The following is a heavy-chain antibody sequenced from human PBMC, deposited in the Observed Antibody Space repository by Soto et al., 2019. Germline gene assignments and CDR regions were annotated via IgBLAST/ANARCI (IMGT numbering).Heavy chain of an antibody. CDR1: GYTFTSYA. J-gene: IGHJ6*02. Sequence: ASVKVSCKASGYTFTSYAMHWVRQAPGQSFEWMGWFNAGNGNTKFSQKFQGRVTITRDTSASTAYMELSSLRSEDTSLFYCAREGWLEGDYYYYGMDVWGQGTTVTVSS. CDR2: FNAGNGNT. CDR3: AREGWLEGDYYYYGMDV. D-gene: IGHD6-19*01. V-gene: IGHV1-3*01.